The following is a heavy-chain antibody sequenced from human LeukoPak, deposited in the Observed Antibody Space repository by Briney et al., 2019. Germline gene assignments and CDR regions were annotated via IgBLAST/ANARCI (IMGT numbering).Heavy chain of an antibody. CDR1: GFTFSSYA. D-gene: IGHD6-13*01. CDR2: ISGSGDST. CDR3: ARSMYSSSWSWDY. V-gene: IGHV3-23*01. Sequence: GGSLRLSCAASGFTFSSYAMSWVRQAPGRGLEWVSAISGSGDSTYYADSVKGRFTISRDNSKNTLYLQMNSLRAEDTAVYYCARSMYSSSWSWDYWGQGTLVTVSS. J-gene: IGHJ4*02.